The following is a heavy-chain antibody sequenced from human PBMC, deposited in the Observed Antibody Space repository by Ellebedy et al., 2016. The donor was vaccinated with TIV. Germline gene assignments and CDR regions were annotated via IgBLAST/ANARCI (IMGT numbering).Heavy chain of an antibody. CDR3: AKDALGGAFDV. CDR1: GFTFTSYA. J-gene: IGHJ3*01. CDR2: ISGGAVET. Sequence: GESLKISXAASGFTFTSYAMYWVRQAPGKGLEWVSGISGGAVETYYADSVRGRFTVSRDNSRNTVDLHMNSLRVEDTALYYCAKDALGGAFDVWGQGTFVTVSS. V-gene: IGHV3-23*01.